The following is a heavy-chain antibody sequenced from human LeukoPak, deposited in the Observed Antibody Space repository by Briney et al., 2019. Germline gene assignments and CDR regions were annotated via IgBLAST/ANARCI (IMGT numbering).Heavy chain of an antibody. J-gene: IGHJ4*02. Sequence: GGSLRLSCAASGFTFSSYAMSWVRQAPGKGLEWVSAISGSGGSTYYADSVKGRFTISGDNAKNSLYLQMNSLRAEDTAVYYCARGSDYYDSSGYSLFLNYWGQGTLVTVSS. CDR1: GFTFSSYA. V-gene: IGHV3-23*01. D-gene: IGHD3-22*01. CDR3: ARGSDYYDSSGYSLFLNY. CDR2: ISGSGGST.